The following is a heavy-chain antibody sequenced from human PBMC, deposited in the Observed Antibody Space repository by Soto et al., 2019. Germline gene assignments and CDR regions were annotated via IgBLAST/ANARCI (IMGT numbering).Heavy chain of an antibody. CDR2: IGSTGAST. D-gene: IGHD3-16*01. Sequence: PLWSLRPSCSPSGFTFSQSAMHSVLQAPWHLLEHVACIGSTGASTYYPGSLKGRFIIARDNSKNTLFLQRKSLRPGDTAVYFCVRGGGAYAGSSMWFDSWAQGILVTVS. CDR3: VRGGGAYAGSSMWFDS. V-gene: IGHV3-64D*06. J-gene: IGHJ5*01. CDR1: GFTFSQSA.